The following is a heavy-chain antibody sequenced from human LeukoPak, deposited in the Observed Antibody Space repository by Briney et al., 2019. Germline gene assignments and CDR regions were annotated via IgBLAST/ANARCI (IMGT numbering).Heavy chain of an antibody. D-gene: IGHD6-6*01. CDR1: GYTFTSYG. Sequence: ASVKVSCKASGYTFTSYGISWVRQAPGQGLEWMGWISAYNGNTNYAQKLQGRVTITADESTSTAYMELSSLRSEDTAVYYCARDRKQLVVSYGMDVWGQGTTVTVSS. V-gene: IGHV1-18*01. CDR2: ISAYNGNT. CDR3: ARDRKQLVVSYGMDV. J-gene: IGHJ6*02.